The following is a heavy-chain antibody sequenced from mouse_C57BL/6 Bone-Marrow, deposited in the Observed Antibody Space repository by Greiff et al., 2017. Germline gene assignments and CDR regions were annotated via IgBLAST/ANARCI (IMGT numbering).Heavy chain of an antibody. Sequence: LQESGAELARPGASVKLSCKASGYTFTSYGISWVKQRTGQGLEWIGEIYPSSGNTYYNEKLKGKATLTADKSSSTAYMELRSLTSEDSAVYFCARRRYYGSSWGQGTLVTVSA. CDR3: ARRRYYGSS. CDR1: GYTFTSYG. V-gene: IGHV1-81*01. D-gene: IGHD1-1*01. J-gene: IGHJ3*01. CDR2: IYPSSGNT.